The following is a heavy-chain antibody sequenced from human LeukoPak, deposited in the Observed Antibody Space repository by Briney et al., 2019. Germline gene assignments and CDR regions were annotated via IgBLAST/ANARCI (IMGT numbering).Heavy chain of an antibody. CDR2: IYYSGST. CDR3: ARVGGGLLWFGELLGYYFDY. Sequence: PSETLSLTCTVSGYSISSNYYWGWIRQPPGKGLEWIGSIYYSGSTYYNPSLKSRVTISVDTSKNQFSLKLSSVTAADTAVYYCARVGGGLLWFGELLGYYFDYWGQGTLVTVSS. J-gene: IGHJ4*02. CDR1: GYSISSNYY. D-gene: IGHD3-10*01. V-gene: IGHV4-38-2*02.